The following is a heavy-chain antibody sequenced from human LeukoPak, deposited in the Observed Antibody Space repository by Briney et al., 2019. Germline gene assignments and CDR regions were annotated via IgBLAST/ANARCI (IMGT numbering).Heavy chain of an antibody. CDR3: GRCPLYSSSWYRPFDY. D-gene: IGHD6-13*01. CDR2: FYHGGST. V-gene: IGHV4-38-2*02. CDR1: GSSISTGSY. J-gene: IGHJ4*02. Sequence: KPSETLSLTCTVSGSSISTGSYWDWIRQPPGKGLEWIGTFYHGGSTYYNPSLKSRFTISVDTSKNQFSLNLTSVTGADTAVYYCGRCPLYSSSWYRPFDYWGQGTLVTVSS.